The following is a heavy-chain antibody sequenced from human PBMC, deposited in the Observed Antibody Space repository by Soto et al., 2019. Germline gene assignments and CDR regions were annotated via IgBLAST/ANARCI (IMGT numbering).Heavy chain of an antibody. J-gene: IGHJ5*02. CDR1: GGSISSYY. Sequence: SETLSLTCTVSGGSISSYYWRWIRQPPGKGLEWIGYIYYSGSTNYNPSLKSRVTISVDTSKNQFSLKLSSVTAADTAVYYCARDLLGGWFDPWGQGTLVTVSS. D-gene: IGHD3-16*01. V-gene: IGHV4-59*01. CDR3: ARDLLGGWFDP. CDR2: IYYSGST.